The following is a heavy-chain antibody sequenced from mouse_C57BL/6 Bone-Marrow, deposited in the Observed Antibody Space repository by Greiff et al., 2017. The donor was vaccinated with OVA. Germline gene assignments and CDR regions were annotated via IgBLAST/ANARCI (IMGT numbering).Heavy chain of an antibody. CDR1: GYTFTSYW. D-gene: IGHD2-4*01. CDR3: ARSGTYDYDPHFDY. Sequence: VQLKQPGAELVMPGASVKLSCKASGYTFTSYWMHWVKQRPGQGLEWIGEIDPSDSYTNYSQKFKGKSTLTVDKSSSTAYMQLSSLTSEDSAVYYCARSGTYDYDPHFDYWGQGTTLTVSS. V-gene: IGHV1-69*01. J-gene: IGHJ2*01. CDR2: IDPSDSYT.